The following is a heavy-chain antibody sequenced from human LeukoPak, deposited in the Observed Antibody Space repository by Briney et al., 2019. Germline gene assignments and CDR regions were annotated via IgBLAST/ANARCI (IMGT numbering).Heavy chain of an antibody. Sequence: PSETLSLTCTVSGDSVSSSSYYWGWLRQPPGKGLEWMGSIYYTGNIFYNSSLKSRVTMSVDTSRNQFSLKLTSVTAADTAFYYCARELSSSSGFDYWGQGTLVTVSS. J-gene: IGHJ4*02. CDR3: ARELSSSSGFDY. D-gene: IGHD6-6*01. CDR2: IYYTGNI. CDR1: GDSVSSSSYY. V-gene: IGHV4-39*02.